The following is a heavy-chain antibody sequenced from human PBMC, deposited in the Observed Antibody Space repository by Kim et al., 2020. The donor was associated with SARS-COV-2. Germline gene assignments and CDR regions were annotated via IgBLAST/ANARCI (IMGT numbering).Heavy chain of an antibody. V-gene: IGHV3-13*01. CDR3: ARGDIVVVPAAGIYNYYMEV. CDR2: IGTAGDT. Sequence: GWSLRLSCAASGFTFSSYAMHWVRQATGKGLEWVSAIGTAGDTYYPGSVKGRFTISRENARNSLYLQMNSLRAGDTAVYYCARGDIVVVPAAGIYNYYMEVWGRGTRVTVSS. CDR1: GFTFSSYA. J-gene: IGHJ6*03. D-gene: IGHD2-2*01.